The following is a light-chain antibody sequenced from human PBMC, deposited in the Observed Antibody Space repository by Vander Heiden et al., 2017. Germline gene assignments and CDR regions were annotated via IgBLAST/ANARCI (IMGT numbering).Light chain of an antibody. Sequence: DIVMTQSPDSLAVSLGASATINCKSSQSVLYSSNNKNYLAWYQQKPGQPPKLLIYWASTRESGVPDRFSGSGSGTDFTLTISSLQAEDVAVYYCQQYYSTSYTFGQGTKLEIK. J-gene: IGKJ2*01. CDR1: QSVLYSSNNKNY. CDR2: WAS. V-gene: IGKV4-1*01. CDR3: QQYYSTSYT.